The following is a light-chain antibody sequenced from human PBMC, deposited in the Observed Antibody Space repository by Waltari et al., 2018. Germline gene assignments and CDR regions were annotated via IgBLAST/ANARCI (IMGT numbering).Light chain of an antibody. J-gene: IGLJ3*02. CDR1: SGSVSTPYS. V-gene: IGLV8-61*02. CDR2: STK. Sequence: QTVVTQEPSFSVSPGGTVTLTCGLRSGSVSTPYSPSWYQQTPGQAPPPLIYSTKPPSSGGPCWLFCSILGNKAALTITGAQADDESDYYCVLYMGGGILFGGGTKLTVL. CDR3: VLYMGGGIL.